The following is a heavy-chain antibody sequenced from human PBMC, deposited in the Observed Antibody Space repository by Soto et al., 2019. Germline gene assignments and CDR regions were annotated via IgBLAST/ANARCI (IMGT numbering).Heavy chain of an antibody. CDR1: GFTFSSYG. CDR2: ISYDGSNK. V-gene: IGHV3-30*18. Sequence: QVQLVESGGGVVQPGRSLRLSCAASGFTFSSYGMHWVRQAPGKGLEWVAVISYDGSNKYYADSVKGRFTISRDNSKNTLYMQMSSLRAEDTAVYYCAKDISDYWGQGTLVTVSS. CDR3: AKDISDY. J-gene: IGHJ4*02.